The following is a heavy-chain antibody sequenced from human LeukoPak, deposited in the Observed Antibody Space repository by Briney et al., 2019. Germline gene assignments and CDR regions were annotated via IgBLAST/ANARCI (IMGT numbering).Heavy chain of an antibody. J-gene: IGHJ6*02. CDR2: ISAYNGNT. CDR3: ARVPTVIDNYYYGMDV. Sequence: ASVKVSCKASGYTFTSYGISWVRQAPGQGLEWMGWISAYNGNTNYAQKLQGRVTMTTDTSTSTAYMELRSLRSDDTAVYYCARVPTVIDNYYYGMDVWGQGTTVTVSS. D-gene: IGHD3-22*01. V-gene: IGHV1-18*01. CDR1: GYTFTSYG.